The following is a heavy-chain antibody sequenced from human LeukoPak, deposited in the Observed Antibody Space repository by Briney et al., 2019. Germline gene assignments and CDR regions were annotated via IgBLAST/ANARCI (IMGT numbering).Heavy chain of an antibody. CDR2: IKQDGSEK. J-gene: IGHJ4*02. V-gene: IGHV3-7*04. CDR3: ARSRIDY. CDR1: GFTFSNYW. Sequence: PGGSLRLSCAASGFTFSNYWMSWVRQAPEKGLEWVANIKQDGSEKYYVDSVKGRFTISRDNAKNSLYLQMNSLRAEDTAVYYCARSRIDYWGQGTLVTVSS.